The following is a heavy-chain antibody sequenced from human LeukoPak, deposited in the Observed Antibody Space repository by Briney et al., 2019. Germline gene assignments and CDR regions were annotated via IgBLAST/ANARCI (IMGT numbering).Heavy chain of an antibody. Sequence: SETLSLTCTASGGSISSSSYYWGWIRQPPGKGLEWIGSIYYSGSTYYNPSLKSRVTISVDTSKNQFSLKLSSVTAADTAVYYCARLRPKTTVTTEYYMDVWGKGTTVTVSS. V-gene: IGHV4-39*01. CDR1: GGSISSSSYY. CDR2: IYYSGST. J-gene: IGHJ6*03. CDR3: ARLRPKTTVTTEYYMDV. D-gene: IGHD4-17*01.